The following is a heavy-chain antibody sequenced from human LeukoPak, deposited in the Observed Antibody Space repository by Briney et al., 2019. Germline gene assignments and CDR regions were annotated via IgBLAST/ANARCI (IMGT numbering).Heavy chain of an antibody. CDR3: ARDPHSGSYFFDY. CDR2: IWYDGSNK. V-gene: IGHV3-33*01. Sequence: TGRSLRLSCAASGFTISSYGMHWVRQAPDKGLEWVAVIWYDGSNKYYADSVKGRFTISRDNSKNTLYLQMKRLRAEDTAVYYCARDPHSGSYFFDYWGQGTLVTVSS. D-gene: IGHD1-26*01. CDR1: GFTISSYG. J-gene: IGHJ4*02.